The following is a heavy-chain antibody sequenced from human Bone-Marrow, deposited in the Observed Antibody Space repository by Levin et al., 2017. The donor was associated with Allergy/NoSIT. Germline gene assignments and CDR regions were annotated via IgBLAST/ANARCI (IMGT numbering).Heavy chain of an antibody. CDR2: MYSSGST. CDR3: ARWRTSGTAGGGAFDI. Sequence: GSLRLSCTVSGGSISTNVYFWVWIRQPPGKGLEWIGGMYSSGSTYYNLSLQSRLTISVDTSKKHFSLNLSSVTAADTAVYYCARWRTSGTAGGGAFDIWGQGTTVIVSS. CDR1: GGSISTNVYF. J-gene: IGHJ3*02. D-gene: IGHD1-1*01. V-gene: IGHV4-39*02.